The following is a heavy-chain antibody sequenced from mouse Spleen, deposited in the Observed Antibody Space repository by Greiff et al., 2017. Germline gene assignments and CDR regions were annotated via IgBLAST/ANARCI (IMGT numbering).Heavy chain of an antibody. D-gene: IGHD2-3*01. J-gene: IGHJ4*01. CDR1: GFTFSDYY. Sequence: EVKLVESGGGLVQPGGSLKLSCATSGFTFSDYYMYWVRQTPEKRLECVAYISNGGGSTYYPDTVKGRFTISRDNAKNTLYLQMSRLKSEDTAMYYCARGMIYYAMDYWGQGTSVTVSS. CDR3: ARGMIYYAMDY. CDR2: ISNGGGST. V-gene: IGHV5-12*02.